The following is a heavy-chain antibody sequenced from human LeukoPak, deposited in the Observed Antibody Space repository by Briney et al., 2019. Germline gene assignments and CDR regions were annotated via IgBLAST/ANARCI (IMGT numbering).Heavy chain of an antibody. J-gene: IGHJ5*02. CDR2: IIPIFGIA. Sequence: SVKVSCRASGGTFRSYAISGVRQAPGQGLDWMGRIIPIFGIANYAQKFQGRVTITADKSTSTAYMELSSLRSEDTAVYYCARDYCSSTSCHGYYRSWFDPWGQGTLVTVSS. CDR3: ARDYCSSTSCHGYYRSWFDP. D-gene: IGHD2-2*01. CDR1: GGTFRSYA. V-gene: IGHV1-69*04.